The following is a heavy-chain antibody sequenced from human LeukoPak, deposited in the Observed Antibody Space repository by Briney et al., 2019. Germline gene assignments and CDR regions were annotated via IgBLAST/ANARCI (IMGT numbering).Heavy chain of an antibody. J-gene: IGHJ4*02. Sequence: GGSLRLSCAASGFSFSNYGMHWFRQAPGKGLEWVAFIQSDGSIKYYADSVKGRFTISRDNSKNTLFLQMNSLRGGDMAVYYCARDQYRSSYYLDCWGQGTLVTVSS. CDR2: IQSDGSIK. V-gene: IGHV3-30*02. D-gene: IGHD6-6*01. CDR1: GFSFSNYG. CDR3: ARDQYRSSYYLDC.